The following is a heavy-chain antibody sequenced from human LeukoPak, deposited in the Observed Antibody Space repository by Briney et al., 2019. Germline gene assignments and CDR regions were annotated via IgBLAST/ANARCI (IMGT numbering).Heavy chain of an antibody. D-gene: IGHD3-10*01. Sequence: SETLSLTCTVSGYSISSGYYWGWIRQPPGKGLEWIGSIYHSGSTNYNPSLKSRVTISVDTSKNQFSLKLSSVTAADTAVYYCAREDGSGTMWGQGTLVTVSS. V-gene: IGHV4-38-2*02. CDR3: AREDGSGTM. CDR2: IYHSGST. CDR1: GYSISSGYY. J-gene: IGHJ4*02.